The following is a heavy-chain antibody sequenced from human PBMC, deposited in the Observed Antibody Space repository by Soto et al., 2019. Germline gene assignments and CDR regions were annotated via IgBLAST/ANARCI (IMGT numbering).Heavy chain of an antibody. V-gene: IGHV3-33*01. Sequence: QVQLVESGGGVVQPGRSLRLSCAASGFTFSSYGMHWVRQAPGKWLEWVAVIWYDGSNKYDADSVKGRFTISRDNSKNTLYLQMNSLRAEDTAVYYCARDGYCSSTSCYARYYYYYMDVWVKGTTVTVSS. CDR3: ARDGYCSSTSCYARYYYYYMDV. J-gene: IGHJ6*03. CDR2: IWYDGSNK. CDR1: GFTFSSYG. D-gene: IGHD2-2*03.